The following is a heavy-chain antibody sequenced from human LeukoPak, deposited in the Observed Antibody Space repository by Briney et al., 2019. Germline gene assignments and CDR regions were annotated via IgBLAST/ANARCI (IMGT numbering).Heavy chain of an antibody. CDR2: INTDGSNT. D-gene: IGHD1-26*01. J-gene: IGHJ4*02. CDR3: AKDPNGAVGATYPYYFDY. V-gene: IGHV3-74*03. Sequence: PGGSLRLSCAASRFTFSSYWMHWVRQAPGKGLVWVSRINTDGSNTEYADSVKGRFTISRDNAKNSLYLQMNSLRAEDTALYYCAKDPNGAVGATYPYYFDYWGQGTLVTVSS. CDR1: RFTFSSYW.